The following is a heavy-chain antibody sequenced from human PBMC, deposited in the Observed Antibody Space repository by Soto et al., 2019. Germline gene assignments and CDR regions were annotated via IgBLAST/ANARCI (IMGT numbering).Heavy chain of an antibody. J-gene: IGHJ6*02. CDR1: GFSLSSSG. Sequence: GGSLRLSCTASGFSLSSSGMHWVRQAPGKGLEWLAVSSFDGTQQFYGDSVKGRFTVSRDNSKNTLYLQMNSLRAEDTAVYYCAKGGDYGDYADYYYYYGMDVWGQGTTVTVSS. CDR3: AKGGDYGDYADYYYYYGMDV. V-gene: IGHV3-30*18. CDR2: SSFDGTQQ. D-gene: IGHD4-17*01.